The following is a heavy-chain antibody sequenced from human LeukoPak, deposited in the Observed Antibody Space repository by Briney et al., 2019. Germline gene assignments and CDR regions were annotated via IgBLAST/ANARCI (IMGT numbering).Heavy chain of an antibody. D-gene: IGHD1-26*01. Sequence: SETLSLTCTVSGGSISSSSYYWGWIRQPPGKGLEWIGSIYYSGSTYYNPSLKSRVTISVDTSKNQFSLKLSSVTAADTAVYYCAREGGSYFNYWGQGTLVTVPS. V-gene: IGHV4-39*07. CDR2: IYYSGST. J-gene: IGHJ4*02. CDR1: GGSISSSSYY. CDR3: AREGGSYFNY.